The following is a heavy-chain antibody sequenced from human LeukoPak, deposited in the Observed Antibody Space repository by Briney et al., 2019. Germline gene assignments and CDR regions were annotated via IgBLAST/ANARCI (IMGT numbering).Heavy chain of an antibody. CDR3: ARRDGYYDILTGFFYFDY. V-gene: IGHV3-7*01. D-gene: IGHD3-9*01. J-gene: IGHJ4*02. Sequence: PGGSLRLSCAASGFTFSSYWMSWVRQAPGKGLEWVANIKQDGSEKYYVDSVKGRFTISRDNAKNSLYLQMNSLRAEDTAVYYCARRDGYYDILTGFFYFDYWGQGTLVTVSS. CDR2: IKQDGSEK. CDR1: GFTFSSYW.